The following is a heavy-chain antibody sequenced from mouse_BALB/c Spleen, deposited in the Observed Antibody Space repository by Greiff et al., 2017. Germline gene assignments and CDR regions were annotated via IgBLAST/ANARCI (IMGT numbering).Heavy chain of an antibody. D-gene: IGHD1-1*01. J-gene: IGHJ3*01. CDR2: ILPGSGST. CDR1: GYTFSSYW. Sequence: VQLQQSGAELMKPGASVKISCKATGYTFSSYWIEWVKQRPGHGLEWIGEILPGSGSTNYNEKFKGKATFTADTSSNTAYMQLSSLTSEDSAVYYCARELRSFAYWGQGTLVTVSA. CDR3: ARELRSFAY. V-gene: IGHV1-9*01.